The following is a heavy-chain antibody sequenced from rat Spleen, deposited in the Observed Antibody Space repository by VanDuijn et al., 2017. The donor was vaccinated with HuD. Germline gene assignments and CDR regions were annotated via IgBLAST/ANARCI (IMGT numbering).Heavy chain of an antibody. CDR2: ITNAGGGT. Sequence: EVQLVESGGGLVQPGRSLKVSCIASGFTFNNYWMTWIRQAPGKGLEWVASITNAGGGTYYSDSVKGRFTISRDNAKSTLYLQMNSLRSEDTATYYCTGPFDYWGQGVMVTVSS. CDR1: GFTFNNYW. V-gene: IGHV5-31*01. CDR3: TGPFDY. J-gene: IGHJ2*01.